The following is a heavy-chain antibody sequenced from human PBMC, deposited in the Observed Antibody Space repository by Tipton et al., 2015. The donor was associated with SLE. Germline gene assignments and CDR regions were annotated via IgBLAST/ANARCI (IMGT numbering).Heavy chain of an antibody. D-gene: IGHD1-26*01. J-gene: IGHJ4*02. CDR3: ARAEVGAATPFDY. CDR2: ISDSGNT. CDR1: GASTTSHY. Sequence: TLSLTCTVSGASTTSHYWRWIRQPPGTGLEWIGYISDSGNTIDNPSLKSRLTISVDTSKNQFSLKLRSVTAADTAVYYCARAEVGAATPFDYWGQGTLVTVSS. V-gene: IGHV4-59*11.